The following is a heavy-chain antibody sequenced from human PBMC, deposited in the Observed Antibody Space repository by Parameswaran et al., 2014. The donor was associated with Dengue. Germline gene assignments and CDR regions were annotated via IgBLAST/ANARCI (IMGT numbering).Heavy chain of an antibody. V-gene: IGHV3-23*01. Sequence: RWIRQPPGKGLEWVSAISGSGDITYYADSVKGRFTISRDNSKNTLYLQMNSLRAEDTAIYYCAKKAGYYFFEYYFDFWGQGTLVTVSS. CDR2: ISGSGDIT. D-gene: IGHD3-9*01. J-gene: IGHJ4*02. CDR3: AKKAGYYFFEYYFDF.